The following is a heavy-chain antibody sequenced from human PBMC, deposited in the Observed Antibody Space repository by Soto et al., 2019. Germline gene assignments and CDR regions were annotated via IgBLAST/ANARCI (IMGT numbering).Heavy chain of an antibody. D-gene: IGHD1-1*01. CDR2: IDPSDSYT. Sequence: GESLKISCKGSGYSFTSYWISWLRQMPGKGLEWMGRIDPSDSYTNYSPSFQGHVTISADKSISTAYLQWSSLKASDTAMYYCASTITTTNYYYGMDVWGQGTTVTVSS. J-gene: IGHJ6*02. V-gene: IGHV5-10-1*01. CDR1: GYSFTSYW. CDR3: ASTITTTNYYYGMDV.